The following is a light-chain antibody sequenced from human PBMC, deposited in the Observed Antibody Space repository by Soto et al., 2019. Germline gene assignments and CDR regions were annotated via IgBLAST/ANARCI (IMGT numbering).Light chain of an antibody. J-gene: IGKJ5*01. V-gene: IGKV1-33*01. CDR1: QNINNY. CDR2: DAS. Sequence: DIQMTHSPSSLSAAVVDIFTITXQASQNINNYLNWYQQKPGRAPKLLIYDASNLEAGVPSRFRGSGSGTDFTFTISRLQPEDIATYYCQQYENLPTFGQGTRLEI. CDR3: QQYENLPT.